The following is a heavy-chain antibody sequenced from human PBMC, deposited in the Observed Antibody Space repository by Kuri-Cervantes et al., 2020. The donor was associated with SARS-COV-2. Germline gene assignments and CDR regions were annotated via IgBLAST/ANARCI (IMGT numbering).Heavy chain of an antibody. CDR2: ISYDGSNK. D-gene: IGHD6-13*01. V-gene: IGHV3-30*04. Sequence: GESLKISCAASGFTFSSYAMHWVRQAPGKGLEWVAVISYDGSNKYYADSVKGRFTISRDNSKNTLYLQMNSLRAEDTAVYYCARDLGGSSWHIDYWGQGTLVTVSS. J-gene: IGHJ4*02. CDR1: GFTFSSYA. CDR3: ARDLGGSSWHIDY.